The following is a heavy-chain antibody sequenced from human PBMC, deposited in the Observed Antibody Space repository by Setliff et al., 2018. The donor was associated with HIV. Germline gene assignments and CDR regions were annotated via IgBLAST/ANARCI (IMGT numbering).Heavy chain of an antibody. V-gene: IGHV1-8*02. CDR3: ARVRLGYNDLTPPRYTHALGY. CDR2: MNPNSGNT. Sequence: ASVKVSCKASGYTFTSYDINWVRQATGQGLEWMGWMNPNSGNTDYAQKFQGRVTMTRDTSTTTAYMELTRLKSDDTAMYFCARVRLGYNDLTPPRYTHALGYWGQGTLVTVSS. CDR1: GYTFTSYD. D-gene: IGHD6-25*01. J-gene: IGHJ4*02.